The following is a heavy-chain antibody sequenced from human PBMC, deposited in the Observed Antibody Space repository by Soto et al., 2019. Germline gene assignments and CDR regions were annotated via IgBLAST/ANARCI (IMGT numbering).Heavy chain of an antibody. J-gene: IGHJ5*02. CDR1: GGSFSGYY. CDR2: INHSGST. Sequence: QVQLQQWGAGLLKPSETLSLTCAVYGGSFSGYYWSWIRQPPGKGLEWIGEINHSGSTNYNPSLKSRVTKSVDTSKNQFSLKLSSVTAADTAVYYCARVTGLGPYVLFDPWGQGTLVTVSS. CDR3: ARVTGLGPYVLFDP. V-gene: IGHV4-34*01. D-gene: IGHD3-16*01.